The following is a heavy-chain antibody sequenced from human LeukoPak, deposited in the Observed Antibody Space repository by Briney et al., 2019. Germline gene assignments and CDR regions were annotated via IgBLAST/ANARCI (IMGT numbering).Heavy chain of an antibody. V-gene: IGHV3-11*04. D-gene: IGHD3-22*01. CDR3: ARDLIDSSGYYLAFDI. J-gene: IGHJ3*02. CDR2: ISSSGSTI. Sequence: GSLRLSCAASGFTFSDYYMSWIRQAPGKGLEWVSYISSSGSTIYYADSVKGRFTISRDNAKNSLYLQMNSLRAEDTAVYYCARDLIDSSGYYLAFDIWGQGTMVTVSS. CDR1: GFTFSDYY.